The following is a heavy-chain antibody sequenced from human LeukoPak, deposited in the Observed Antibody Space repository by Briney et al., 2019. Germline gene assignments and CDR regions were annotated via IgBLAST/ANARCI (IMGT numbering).Heavy chain of an antibody. J-gene: IGHJ6*03. V-gene: IGHV3-74*01. CDR2: ISSDGTNT. Sequence: PGGSLRLSCAASGFTFTTYWMHWVRQAPGTGLVWVSRISSDGTNTYYADSVKGRFSISRDNAKNTLYLQMNSLRAEDTAIYYCARDYYYYYMDVWGKGTTVTVSS. CDR1: GFTFTTYW. CDR3: ARDYYYYYMDV.